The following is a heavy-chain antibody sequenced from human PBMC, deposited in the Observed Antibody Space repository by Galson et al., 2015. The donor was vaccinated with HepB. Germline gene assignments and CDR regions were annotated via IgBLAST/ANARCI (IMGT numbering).Heavy chain of an antibody. J-gene: IGHJ1*01. Sequence: SLRLSCAVSGLSFSDIWMSWVRQAPGKGLEWVGRIRSREEGESTDYAASVKGRFTVSRDDHKSLLYLQMDRLKIEDTAVYYCTTASLITFWGQGTLVTESS. D-gene: IGHD2/OR15-2a*01. V-gene: IGHV3-15*01. CDR2: IRSREEGEST. CDR3: TTASLITF. CDR1: GLSFSDIW.